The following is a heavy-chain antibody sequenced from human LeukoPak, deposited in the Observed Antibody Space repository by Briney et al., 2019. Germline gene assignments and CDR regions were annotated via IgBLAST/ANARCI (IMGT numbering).Heavy chain of an antibody. CDR2: IYYSGST. V-gene: IGHV4-59*01. J-gene: IGHJ5*02. D-gene: IGHD3-10*01. CDR3: ARGDTMVRGVANWFDP. CDR1: GGSISSYY. Sequence: SETLSLTCTVSGGSISSYYWSWIRQPPGKGLEWIGYIYYSGSTNYNPSLKSRVTISVDTSKNQFSLKLSSVTAADTAVYYCARGDTMVRGVANWFDPWGQGTLVTVSP.